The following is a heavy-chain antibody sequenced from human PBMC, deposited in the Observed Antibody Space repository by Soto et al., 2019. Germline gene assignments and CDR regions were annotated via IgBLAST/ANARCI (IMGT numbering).Heavy chain of an antibody. CDR2: ISAYDGHT. Sequence: QVQLLQSGAEVKKPGASVTVSCKASGYIFTSYGISWVRQAPGQGLGGMGWISAYDGHTKYAQKVQGRVTMSTDTVTTTAYMELRSLRSNDTAVYYCARGDDILTGYYRGVDFWGQGTLVTVSS. D-gene: IGHD3-9*01. CDR1: GYIFTSYG. CDR3: ARGDDILTGYYRGVDF. J-gene: IGHJ4*02. V-gene: IGHV1-18*01.